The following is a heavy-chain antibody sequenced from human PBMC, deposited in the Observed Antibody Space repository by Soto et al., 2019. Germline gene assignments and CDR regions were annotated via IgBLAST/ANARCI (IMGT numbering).Heavy chain of an antibody. V-gene: IGHV1-69*02. CDR1: GGTFSSYT. D-gene: IGHD2-15*01. J-gene: IGHJ4*02. CDR3: ASSGELVGPSQY. Sequence: QVQLVQSGAEVKKPGSSVKVSCKASGGTFSSYTISWVRQAPGQGLEWMGRIPPILGIANYAQKCQGRDTITADKPTSTAHMELSVLGSETAAVYCCASSGELVGPSQYWGQGTLVTVSS. CDR2: IPPILGIA.